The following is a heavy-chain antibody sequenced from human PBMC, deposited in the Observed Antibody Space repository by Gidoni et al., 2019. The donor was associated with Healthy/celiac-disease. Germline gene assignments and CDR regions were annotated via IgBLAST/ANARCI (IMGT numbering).Heavy chain of an antibody. V-gene: IGHV3-48*02. D-gene: IGHD1-1*01. Sequence: EVQLVESGGGLVQPGGSLRLSCAASGFTFSRYSMNCVSQAQGKGLEWFSYISSSSSTIYYADAVKGRFTISRDNAKNSLYLQMNSLRDEDTAVYYCVGSDQTGTGPNYFDYWGQGTLVTVSA. CDR2: ISSSSSTI. J-gene: IGHJ4*02. CDR3: VGSDQTGTGPNYFDY. CDR1: GFTFSRYS.